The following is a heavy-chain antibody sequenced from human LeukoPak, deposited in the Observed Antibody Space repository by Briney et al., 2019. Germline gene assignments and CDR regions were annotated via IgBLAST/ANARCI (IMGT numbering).Heavy chain of an antibody. V-gene: IGHV1-2*02. CDR2: INPNSGGT. J-gene: IGHJ4*02. CDR1: GYTFTDYY. Sequence: GASVKVSCKASGYTFTDYYIDWVRQAPGQGLEWMGWINPNSGGTNYAQKFQGRVTMTRDTSISTAYMELSSLRSDDTAVYYCARALCLDYWGQGTLVAVSS. CDR3: ARALCLDY.